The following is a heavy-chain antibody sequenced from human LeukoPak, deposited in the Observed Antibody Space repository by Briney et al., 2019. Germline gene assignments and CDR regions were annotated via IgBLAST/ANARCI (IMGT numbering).Heavy chain of an antibody. J-gene: IGHJ4*02. CDR2: ISWNGGSI. CDR3: AACHDYGDYGSFDY. D-gene: IGHD4-17*01. CDR1: GFTFDDYA. Sequence: PGGSLRLSCAASGFTFDDYAMHWVRQAPGKGLEWVSGISWNGGSIGYADSVKGRFTISRDNAKNSLYLQMNSLRAEDTALYYCAACHDYGDYGSFDYWGQGTLVTVSS. V-gene: IGHV3-9*01.